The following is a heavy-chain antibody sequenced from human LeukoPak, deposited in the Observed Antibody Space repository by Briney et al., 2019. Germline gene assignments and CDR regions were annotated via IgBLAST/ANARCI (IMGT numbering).Heavy chain of an antibody. CDR1: GFTFSSYS. Sequence: PGGSLRLSCAASGFTFSSYSMNWVRQAPGKGLEWVSSISSSSSYIYYADSVKGRFTISRDNAKNSLYLQMNSLRAEDTAVYYCARGRGYSGYDFDYWGQGTLVTVSS. CDR3: ARGRGYSGYDFDY. V-gene: IGHV3-21*01. CDR2: ISSSSSYI. D-gene: IGHD5-12*01. J-gene: IGHJ4*02.